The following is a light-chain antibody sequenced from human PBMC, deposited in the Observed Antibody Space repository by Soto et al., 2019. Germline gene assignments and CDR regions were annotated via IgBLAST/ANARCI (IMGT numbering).Light chain of an antibody. J-gene: IGLJ2*01. CDR3: CSYAGSSTFVV. V-gene: IGLV2-23*03. CDR2: EGS. Sequence: QSALTQPASVSGSPGQSITISCTGTSSDVGSSNLVSWYQQHPGKAPKLMIYEGSKRPSGVSNRFSGSRSGNTASLTISGLQAEDDADYYCCSYAGSSTFVVFGGGTQLTVL. CDR1: SSDVGSSNL.